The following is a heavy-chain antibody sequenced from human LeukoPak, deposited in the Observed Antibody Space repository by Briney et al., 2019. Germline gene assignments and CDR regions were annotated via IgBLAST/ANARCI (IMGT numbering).Heavy chain of an antibody. CDR1: RASLTIYY. D-gene: IGHD7-27*01. CDR3: ATGDHSFDN. V-gene: IGHV4-4*07. CDR2: YASGTT. J-gene: IGHJ4*02. Sequence: SEALSLTCIHSRASLTIYYWNWIRQPAGKGLEWIGRYASGTTAHNTSLKSQFTMSIDTSKNQISLKLTSVTAADTAVYYCATGDHSFDNWGQGALVTVTP.